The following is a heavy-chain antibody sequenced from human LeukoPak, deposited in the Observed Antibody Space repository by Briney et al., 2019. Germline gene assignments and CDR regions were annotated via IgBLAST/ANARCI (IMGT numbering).Heavy chain of an antibody. CDR1: GYTFTGYY. D-gene: IGHD3-3*01. Sequence: ASVKVSRQASGYTFTGYYIHWVRQAPGQGLEWMGWINPNSGGTNYAQKVQGRVTMTRATSISKAYMELSRLRSDDTAVYYCARDRSMEWLFDYWGQGNLVTVSS. CDR2: INPNSGGT. J-gene: IGHJ4*02. V-gene: IGHV1-2*02. CDR3: ARDRSMEWLFDY.